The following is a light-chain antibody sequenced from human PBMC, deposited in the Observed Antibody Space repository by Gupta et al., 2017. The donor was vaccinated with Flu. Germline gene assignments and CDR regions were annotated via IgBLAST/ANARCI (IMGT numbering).Light chain of an antibody. CDR3: SSYAGSNIWV. CDR2: EVS. Sequence: QSALTQPPSASGSPGQSVTISCTGTSSDVGAYNYVSWYQQHPAHAHRVMFNEVSKRTSGVPGSFSASKSGNTASLTVSGRQVDDAADYYCSSYAGSNIWVFGGGTKLTVL. CDR1: SSDVGAYNY. V-gene: IGLV2-8*01. J-gene: IGLJ3*02.